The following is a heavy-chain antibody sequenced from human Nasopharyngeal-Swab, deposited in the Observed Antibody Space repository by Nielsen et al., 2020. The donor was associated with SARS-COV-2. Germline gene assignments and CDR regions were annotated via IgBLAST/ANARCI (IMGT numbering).Heavy chain of an antibody. V-gene: IGHV3-21*01. J-gene: IGHJ6*03. CDR1: GFTFITYN. Sequence: GESLKISCAASGFTFITYNMNWVRQAPGKGLEWVSSISSSSTYIYYADSVKGRFTISKDSAKNSLYLQMNSLRAEDTAVYFCARIAGRGSIYYYYMDVWGTGTTVTVSS. CDR2: ISSSSTYI. CDR3: ARIAGRGSIYYYYMDV. D-gene: IGHD1-26*01.